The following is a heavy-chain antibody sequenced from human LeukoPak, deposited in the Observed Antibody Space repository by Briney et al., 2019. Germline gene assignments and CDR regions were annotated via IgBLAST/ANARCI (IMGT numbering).Heavy chain of an antibody. CDR1: GFTFSSYG. V-gene: IGHV3-30*02. D-gene: IGHD6-19*01. J-gene: IGHJ4*02. CDR3: AGAVAGTVRFDY. Sequence: PGGSLRLSCAASGFTFSSYGMHWVRQAPGKGLEWVAFIRYDGSNKYYADSVKGRFTISRDNSKNTLYLQMNSLRAEDTAVYYCAGAVAGTVRFDYWGQGTLVTASS. CDR2: IRYDGSNK.